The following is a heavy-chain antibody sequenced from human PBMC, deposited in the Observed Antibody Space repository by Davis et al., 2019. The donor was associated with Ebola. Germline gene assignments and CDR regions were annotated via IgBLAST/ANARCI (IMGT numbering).Heavy chain of an antibody. V-gene: IGHV1-2*04. CDR1: GYKFTSYG. CDR2: INPNSGGT. D-gene: IGHD2-15*01. J-gene: IGHJ4*02. CDR3: ARGGYCSGCSCYYFDY. Sequence: ASVKVSCKTSGYKFTSYGISWVRQAPGQGLEWMGWINPNSGGTNYAQKFQGWVTMTRDTSISTTYMELSRLRSDDTAVYYCARGGYCSGCSCYYFDYWGPGTLVTVSS.